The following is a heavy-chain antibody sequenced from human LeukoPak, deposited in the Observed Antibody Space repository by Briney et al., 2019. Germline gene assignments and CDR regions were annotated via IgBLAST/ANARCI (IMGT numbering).Heavy chain of an antibody. V-gene: IGHV4-59*01. J-gene: IGHJ5*02. CDR3: ARVASSWYLGWFDP. CDR2: IYYSGST. CDR1: GGSISSYY. D-gene: IGHD6-13*01. Sequence: SETLSLTCTVSGGSISSYYWSWIRQPPGKGLEWTGYIYYSGSTNYNPSLKSRVTISVDTSKNQFSLKLSSVTAADTAVYYCARVASSWYLGWFDPWGQGTLVTVSS.